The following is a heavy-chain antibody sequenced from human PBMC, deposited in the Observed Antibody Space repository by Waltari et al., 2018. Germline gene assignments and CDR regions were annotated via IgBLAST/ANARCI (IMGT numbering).Heavy chain of an antibody. CDR2: INTDTGNP. D-gene: IGHD6-6*01. J-gene: IGHJ2*01. CDR1: GYTFTNYP. CDR3: ARKIGDTSSAWYFDL. V-gene: IGHV7-4-1*02. Sequence: QVQLVQSGSELKEPGASVKISCQASGYTFTNYPINWVRQAPAQGLEWMGGINTDTGNPTYAQGFTGRFVFSLDTSVSTAYLQISSLKAEDTAVYYCARKIGDTSSAWYFDLWGRGSLVTVSS.